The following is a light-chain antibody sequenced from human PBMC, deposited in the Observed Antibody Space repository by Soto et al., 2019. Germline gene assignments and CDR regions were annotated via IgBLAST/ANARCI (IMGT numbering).Light chain of an antibody. CDR1: SSDVGSYNR. J-gene: IGLJ1*01. V-gene: IGLV2-18*02. Sequence: QSVLTQPPSVSGSPGQSVAISCTGTSSDVGSYNRVSWYQQPPGTAPKVMIYEVSNRPSGVPDRFSGSKSGNTASLTISGLQDEDEADYYCSSYTSSNTYVFGTGTKVTVL. CDR3: SSYTSSNTYV. CDR2: EVS.